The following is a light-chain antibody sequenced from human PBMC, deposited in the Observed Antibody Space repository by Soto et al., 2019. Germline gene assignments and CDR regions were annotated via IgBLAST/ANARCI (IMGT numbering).Light chain of an antibody. J-gene: IGKJ1*01. CDR3: QQYGSSSWT. V-gene: IGKV3-20*01. CDR2: GTS. CDR1: QSVSSSY. Sequence: EIVLTQSPGTLSLSPGERATLSCRASQSVSSSYLAWYQQKPGQAPRLLIYGTSSRATAIPDRFSGSVSGTDFTLTTSRLEPEDFAVYYCQQYGSSSWTFGQRTKVETK.